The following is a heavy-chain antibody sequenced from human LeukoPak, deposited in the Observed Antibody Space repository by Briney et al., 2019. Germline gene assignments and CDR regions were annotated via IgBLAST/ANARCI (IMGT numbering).Heavy chain of an antibody. J-gene: IGHJ4*02. CDR1: EFTLRSYS. CDR2: ISTSSTYI. Sequence: PGGSLRLSCVASEFTLRSYSMHWVRQAPGKGLEWVSYISTSSTYIYYADSVMGRFTISRDNAKNSLYLHMSSLRAEDTAVYYCARDASGSSVGLIDFWGQGTLVTVS. CDR3: ARDASGSSVGLIDF. V-gene: IGHV3-21*01. D-gene: IGHD1-26*01.